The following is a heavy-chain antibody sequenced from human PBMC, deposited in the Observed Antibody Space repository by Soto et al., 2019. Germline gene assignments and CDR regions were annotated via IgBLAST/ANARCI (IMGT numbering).Heavy chain of an antibody. CDR1: GYTFTSYG. D-gene: IGHD6-19*01. CDR3: ARDLRPSSGENWFDP. CDR2: ISAYNGNT. V-gene: IGHV1-18*01. J-gene: IGHJ5*02. Sequence: ASVKVSCKASGYTFTSYGIGWVRQAPGQGLEWMGWISAYNGNTNYAQKLQGRVTMTTDTSTSTAYMELRSLRSDDTAVYYCARDLRPSSGENWFDPWGQGTLVTVSS.